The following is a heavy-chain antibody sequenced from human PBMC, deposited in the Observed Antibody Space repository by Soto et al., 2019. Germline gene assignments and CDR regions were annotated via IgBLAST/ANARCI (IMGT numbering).Heavy chain of an antibody. CDR1: GGTFSSYA. J-gene: IGHJ4*02. Sequence: QVQLVQSGAEVKKPGSSVKVSCKASGGTFSSYAISWVRQAPGQGLEWMGGIIPIFGTANYAQKFQGRVTXTXDXXTSPAYMGLSSLRSEDTDVYYSATHYTVIAVAGYYWGQGTLVTVSS. D-gene: IGHD6-19*01. CDR3: ATHYTVIAVAGYY. CDR2: IIPIFGTA. V-gene: IGHV1-69*05.